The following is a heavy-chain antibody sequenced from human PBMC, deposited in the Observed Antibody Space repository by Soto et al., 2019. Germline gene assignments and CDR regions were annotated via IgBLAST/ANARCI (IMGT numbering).Heavy chain of an antibody. CDR1: GYTFIGYY. D-gene: IGHD3-10*01. CDR2: INPNSGGT. V-gene: IGHV1-2*04. J-gene: IGHJ6*02. CDR3: ARVGGGLASLGYYGMDV. Sequence: ASVKVSCKASGYTFIGYYIHWVRQAPGQGLEWMGWINPNSGGTNYAQRFQGWVTMTRDRSISTAYMELSRLKSDDPAVYYCARVGGGLASLGYYGMDVWGQGNTVTVS.